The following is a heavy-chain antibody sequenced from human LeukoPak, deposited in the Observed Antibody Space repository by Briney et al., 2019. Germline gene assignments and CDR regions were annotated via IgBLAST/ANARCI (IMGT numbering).Heavy chain of an antibody. Sequence: GGSLRLSCAVSGVTVSSNHMSWVRQAPGEGLEWVSAIYSGGGTYYADSVKGRFTLSRDISKNTLYLQMNSLRAEDTAVYYCVRDASWGQGTLVTVSS. CDR3: VRDAS. J-gene: IGHJ4*02. V-gene: IGHV3-66*01. CDR2: IYSGGGT. CDR1: GVTVSSNH.